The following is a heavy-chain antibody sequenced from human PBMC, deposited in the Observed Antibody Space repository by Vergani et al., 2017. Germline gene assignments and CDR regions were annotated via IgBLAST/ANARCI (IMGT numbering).Heavy chain of an antibody. Sequence: QVPLIPSGPVMKKPGGSLKVSCQASESTFSDYNIHWVRQAPGQGLQWMGWISPKTGDTDYLQRFQDRVTMTRDASTKTVYLKMTRLTSDDTAIYYCAHSWNFGRRDWFDSWGPGTLVTVSS. CDR3: AHSWNFGRRDWFDS. CDR1: ESTFSDYN. V-gene: IGHV1-2*02. J-gene: IGHJ5*01. D-gene: IGHD1-26*01. CDR2: ISPKTGDT.